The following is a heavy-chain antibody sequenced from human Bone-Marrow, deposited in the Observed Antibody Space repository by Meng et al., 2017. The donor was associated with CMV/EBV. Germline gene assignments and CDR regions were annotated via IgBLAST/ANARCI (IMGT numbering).Heavy chain of an antibody. V-gene: IGHV1-2*02. D-gene: IGHD2-2*01. CDR1: GYTFTDYY. CDR3: ARRLMLGCSSTSCYGPSSPMDY. CDR2: INPNSGGT. Sequence: ASVKVSCKASGYTFTDYYIHWVRQAPGQGLEWMGWINPNSGGTNYAQKFQGRVTMTRDTSISTAYMELSRLRSDDTAVYYCARRLMLGCSSTSCYGPSSPMDYWGQGTLVTVSS. J-gene: IGHJ4*02.